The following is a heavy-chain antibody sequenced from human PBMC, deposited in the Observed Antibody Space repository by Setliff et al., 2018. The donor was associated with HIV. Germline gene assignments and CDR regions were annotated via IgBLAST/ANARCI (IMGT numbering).Heavy chain of an antibody. D-gene: IGHD4-17*01. CDR1: GFTFRYFA. Sequence: SETLRLSCATSGFTFRYFAMSWFRQSPGKGLEWIGTIYYGGTTYYNPSLKSRVTISVDTSKQQFSLKLRSVTAADTAVYYCARSSPYGDPDQAAWYFDLWGRGTLVTVSS. CDR2: IYYGGTT. V-gene: IGHV4-39*01. CDR3: ARSSPYGDPDQAAWYFDL. J-gene: IGHJ2*01.